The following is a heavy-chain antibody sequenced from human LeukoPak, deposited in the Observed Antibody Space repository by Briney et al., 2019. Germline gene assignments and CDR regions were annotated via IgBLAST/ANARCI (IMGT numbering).Heavy chain of an antibody. CDR1: GFTFSNAW. CDR3: TTGGTVTFDY. J-gene: IGHJ4*02. CDR2: VKSKTDGETT. D-gene: IGHD4-17*01. V-gene: IGHV3-15*01. Sequence: GGSLRLSCAASGFTFSNAWMSWVRQAPGKGLEWVGRVKSKTDGETTDYAAPVKGRFTISRDDSKNTLYLQMNSLKTEDTAVYYCTTGGTVTFDYWGQGTLVTVSS.